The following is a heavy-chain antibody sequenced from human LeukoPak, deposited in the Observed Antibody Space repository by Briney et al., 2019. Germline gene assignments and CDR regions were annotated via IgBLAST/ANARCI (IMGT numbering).Heavy chain of an antibody. V-gene: IGHV4-38-2*01. Sequence: SETLSLTCAVSGFSISSGYYWGWIRPPPGKGLEWIGTIYYIGTTYYNPPLKSRVTISIETSKNQFSLKLSSVTAADTAVYYCARNGDRRIDYWGQGTLVSVSS. J-gene: IGHJ4*02. CDR3: ARNGDRRIDY. CDR2: IYYIGTT. CDR1: GFSISSGYY.